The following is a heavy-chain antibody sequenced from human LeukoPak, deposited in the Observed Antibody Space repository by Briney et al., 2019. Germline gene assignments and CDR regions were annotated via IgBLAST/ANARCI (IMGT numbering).Heavy chain of an antibody. CDR3: VKETGHNWLYFEF. D-gene: IGHD3-9*01. J-gene: IGHJ4*02. CDR1: GFSFSDYA. Sequence: GGSLRLSCATSGFSFSDYAMTWVRQAPGKGLAWVSVITNNGSGTYYADSVKGRFTISRDNSKNTLSLQMNNLRADDTAAFYCVKETGHNWLYFEFWGQGTLVTASS. CDR2: ITNNGSGT. V-gene: IGHV3-23*01.